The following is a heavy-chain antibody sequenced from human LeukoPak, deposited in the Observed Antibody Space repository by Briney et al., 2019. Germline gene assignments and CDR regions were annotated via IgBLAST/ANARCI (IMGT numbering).Heavy chain of an antibody. CDR1: GFTFSSYG. D-gene: IGHD4-23*01. V-gene: IGHV3-30*03. CDR3: ATLAEAWTTVVDFDY. Sequence: PEGSLRLSCAASGFTFSSYGMHWVRQAPGKGLEWVAVISYDGSNKYYADSVKGRFTISRDNSKNTLYLQMNSLRAEDTAVYYCATLAEAWTTVVDFDYWGQGTLVTVSS. J-gene: IGHJ4*02. CDR2: ISYDGSNK.